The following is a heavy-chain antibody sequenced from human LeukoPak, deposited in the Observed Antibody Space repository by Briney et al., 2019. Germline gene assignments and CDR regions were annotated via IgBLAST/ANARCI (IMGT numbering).Heavy chain of an antibody. D-gene: IGHD3-22*01. CDR3: ARDRGRYYDSRGFYWGYYFGS. Sequence: SETLSLTCTVSGGSISIYYWSWIRQPPGKGLEWIGHIYYSGSTNYNPSLLSRVTISVDTSKNQFSLKLSSVTAADTAVYFCARDRGRYYDSRGFYWGYYFGSWGQGILVTVST. CDR1: GGSISIYY. V-gene: IGHV4-59*01. CDR2: IYYSGST. J-gene: IGHJ4*02.